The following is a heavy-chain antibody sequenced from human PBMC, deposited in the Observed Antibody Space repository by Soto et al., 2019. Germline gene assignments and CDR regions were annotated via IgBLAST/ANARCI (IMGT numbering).Heavy chain of an antibody. D-gene: IGHD6-6*01. CDR2: ISYDGSNK. V-gene: IGHV3-30*18. CDR1: GFTFSRYG. Sequence: PGGSLRLSCAASGFTFSRYGMHLVRQAPGNGLERVAAISYDGSNKYYADSVKGRFTISRDNSKNTLYLQMNSLRAEDTAVYYCAKSSSSSGGDYWGQGTLVTVSS. CDR3: AKSSSSSGGDY. J-gene: IGHJ4*02.